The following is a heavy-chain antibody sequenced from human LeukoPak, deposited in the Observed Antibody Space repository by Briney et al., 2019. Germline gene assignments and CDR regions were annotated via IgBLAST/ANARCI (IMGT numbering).Heavy chain of an antibody. CDR1: GYSFTSYW. V-gene: IGHV5-51*01. CDR3: ARIEWELELDMGMDV. J-gene: IGHJ6*02. Sequence: GESLKISCKGSGYSFTSYWIGWVRQMPGKGLEWMGIIYPGDSDTRYSPSFQGQVTISADKSISTAYLQWSSLKASDTAMYYCARIEWELELDMGMDVWGQGTTVTVSS. D-gene: IGHD1-26*01. CDR2: IYPGDSDT.